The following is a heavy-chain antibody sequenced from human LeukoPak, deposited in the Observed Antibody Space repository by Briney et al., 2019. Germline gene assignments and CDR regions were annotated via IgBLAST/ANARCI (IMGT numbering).Heavy chain of an antibody. D-gene: IGHD6-19*01. J-gene: IGHJ3*02. CDR3: ARAKYNRGWYGAFDI. V-gene: IGHV1-2*02. CDR1: GYTFTGYY. CDR2: INPNSGGT. Sequence: ASVKVSCKASGYTFTGYYMHWVRQAPGQGLEWMGWINPNSGGTNYAQKFQGRVTMTRDTSISTAYMELSSLRFEDTAVYYCARAKYNRGWYGAFDIWGQGTMVTVSS.